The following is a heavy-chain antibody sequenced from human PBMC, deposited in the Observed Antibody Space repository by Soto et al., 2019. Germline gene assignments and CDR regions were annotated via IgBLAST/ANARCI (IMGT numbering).Heavy chain of an antibody. CDR3: ARDRRPLIAIFGVVYEGGFEP. CDR1: GGSISSTDW. CDR2: IYHSGNT. D-gene: IGHD3-3*01. V-gene: IGHV4-4*02. Sequence: QVQLQESGPGLVKPSGTLSLDCAVSGGSISSTDWWPWVRQPPGKGLEWIGEIYHSGNTNYNPSLTSRVAISIDRSKNQFSLKLTSVTAAETAVYPCARDRRPLIAIFGVVYEGGFEPWGQGTLVTVSS. J-gene: IGHJ5*02.